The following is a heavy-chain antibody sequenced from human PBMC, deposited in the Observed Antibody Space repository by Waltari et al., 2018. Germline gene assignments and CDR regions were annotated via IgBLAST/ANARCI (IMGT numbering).Heavy chain of an antibody. CDR1: GGTFSSYA. Sequence: QVQLVQSGAEVKKPGSSVKVSCKASGGTFSSYAISWVRQAPGQGLEWMVGISPIFGTANYAQKFQGRVTITADESTSTAYMELSSLRSEDTAVYYCATEMVYGPMDVWGQGTTVTVSS. V-gene: IGHV1-69*12. D-gene: IGHD2-8*01. J-gene: IGHJ6*02. CDR3: ATEMVYGPMDV. CDR2: ISPIFGTA.